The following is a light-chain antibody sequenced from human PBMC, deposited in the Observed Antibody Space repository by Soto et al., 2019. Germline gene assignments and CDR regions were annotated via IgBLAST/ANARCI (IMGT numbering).Light chain of an antibody. CDR2: DAS. V-gene: IGKV1-5*01. CDR1: QTVNTY. Sequence: DLQMTQSPSSLSASIGDRVTITCRASQTVNTYLHWYQQKPGKAPKVLISDASRLQNGVPSRFSGSGSGTEFTLTITSLHPDDFAIYYCLQYSDYPWTFGQGTEVEIK. CDR3: LQYSDYPWT. J-gene: IGKJ1*01.